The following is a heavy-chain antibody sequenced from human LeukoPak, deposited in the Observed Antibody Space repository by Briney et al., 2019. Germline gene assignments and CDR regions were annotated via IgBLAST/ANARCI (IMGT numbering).Heavy chain of an antibody. CDR3: ARRGVSSEIDY. CDR2: IYPGDSDT. Sequence: GESLKISCKGSGYTFTNYWIAWVRQMPGKGLEWMGIIYPGDSDTRYSPSFQGQVTISADKSISTAYLQWSSLKASDTAMYYCARRGVSSEIDYWGQGTLVTVSS. D-gene: IGHD6-6*01. V-gene: IGHV5-51*01. CDR1: GYTFTNYW. J-gene: IGHJ4*02.